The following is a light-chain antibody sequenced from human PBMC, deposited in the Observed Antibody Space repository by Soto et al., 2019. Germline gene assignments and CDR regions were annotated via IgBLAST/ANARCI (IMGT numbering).Light chain of an antibody. J-gene: IGKJ1*01. CDR2: GAS. V-gene: IGKV3-15*01. CDR3: QRCYNWPRT. CDR1: QSVSSN. Sequence: EIVMTQSPGTLSVSPGERATLSCRASQSVSSNLAWYQQKPGQAPRLLIYGASTTATGIPARCSGSGSKTEFTLTISRLQSEDVAVYYCQRCYNWPRTFGQGTKVEIK.